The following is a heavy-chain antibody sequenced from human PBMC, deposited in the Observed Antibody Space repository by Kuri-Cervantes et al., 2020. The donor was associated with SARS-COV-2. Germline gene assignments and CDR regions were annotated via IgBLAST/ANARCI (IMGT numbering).Heavy chain of an antibody. V-gene: IGHV3-30-3*01. Sequence: GGSLRLSCEASRLTFTSFAMHWVRQAPGKGLEWVAFISYDGNNQYYADSVRGRFTISGDNSKDTLYLQMNSLRAEDTAVYYCATGLSSGWYYANSGHYFDYWSQGTLVTVSS. CDR1: RLTFTSFA. CDR2: ISYDGNNQ. D-gene: IGHD6-19*01. J-gene: IGHJ4*02. CDR3: ATGLSSGWYYANSGHYFDY.